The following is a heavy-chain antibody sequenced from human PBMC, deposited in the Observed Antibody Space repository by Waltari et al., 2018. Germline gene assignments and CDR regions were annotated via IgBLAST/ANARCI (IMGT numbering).Heavy chain of an antibody. CDR2: INHSGNT. J-gene: IGHJ4*02. CDR1: GGSFSDYY. D-gene: IGHD3-16*01. Sequence: QVQLQQWGAGLLKPSETLSLTCAVYGGSFSDYYWSWIRQPPGKGLEWIGEINHSGNTNYNPSLKSRVTRSVDTSKNPFSLKLSSATAADTAVYYCARDPTRLRTFDYWGQGTLVTASS. CDR3: ARDPTRLRTFDY. V-gene: IGHV4-34*01.